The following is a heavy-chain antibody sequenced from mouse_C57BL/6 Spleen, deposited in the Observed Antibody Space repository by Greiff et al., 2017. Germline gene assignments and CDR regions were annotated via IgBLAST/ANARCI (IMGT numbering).Heavy chain of an antibody. V-gene: IGHV1-80*01. CDR2: IYPGDGDT. J-gene: IGHJ3*01. D-gene: IGHD1-1*01. Sequence: VQLQQSGAELVKPGASVKISCKASGYAFSSYWMNWVKQRPGKGLEWIGQIYPGDGDTNYNGKFKGKATLTADKASTTAYMQRSSLTSEDSAVYFCARGGYYYGSSYSAWFAYWGQGTLVTVSA. CDR1: GYAFSSYW. CDR3: ARGGYYYGSSYSAWFAY.